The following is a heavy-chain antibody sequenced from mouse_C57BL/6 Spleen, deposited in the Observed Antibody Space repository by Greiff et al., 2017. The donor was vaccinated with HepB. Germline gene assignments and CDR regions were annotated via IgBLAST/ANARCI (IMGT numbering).Heavy chain of an antibody. CDR1: GFTFTDYY. J-gene: IGHJ3*01. Sequence: EVMLVESGGGLVQPGGSLSLSCAASGFTFTDYYMSWVRQPPGKALEWLGFIRNKANGYTTEYSASVKGRFTISRDNSQSILYLQMNALRAEDSATYYCARYAPNCAWFAYWGQGTLVTVSA. D-gene: IGHD4-1*01. CDR3: ARYAPNCAWFAY. CDR2: IRNKANGYTT. V-gene: IGHV7-3*01.